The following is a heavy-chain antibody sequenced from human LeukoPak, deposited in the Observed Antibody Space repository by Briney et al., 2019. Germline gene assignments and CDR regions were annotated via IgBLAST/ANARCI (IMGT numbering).Heavy chain of an antibody. CDR3: AKEGPGDIVVVPAAPFDAFDI. Sequence: PGGSLRLSCAASGFTFSDYWMHWVRRAPGKGLVWVSLIKTDGSSTNYADSVKGRFTISRDNAKDTLYLQMNSLRAEDTAVYYCAKEGPGDIVVVPAAPFDAFDIWGQGTMVTVSS. J-gene: IGHJ3*02. D-gene: IGHD2-2*01. V-gene: IGHV3-74*01. CDR1: GFTFSDYW. CDR2: IKTDGSST.